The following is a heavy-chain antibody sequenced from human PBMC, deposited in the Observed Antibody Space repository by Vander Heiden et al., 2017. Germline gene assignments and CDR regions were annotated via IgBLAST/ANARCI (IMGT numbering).Heavy chain of an antibody. Sequence: EVQLLESGGGLVQPGGSLRLSCAASGFTFSSYAMSWVRQAPGKGLEWVSAISGSGGSTYYADAVKGRFTISRDNSKNTLYLQMNSLRAEDTAVYYCANHPFDSSGYFFNWGQGTLVTVSS. D-gene: IGHD3-22*01. CDR1: GFTFSSYA. V-gene: IGHV3-23*01. J-gene: IGHJ4*02. CDR2: ISGSGGST. CDR3: ANHPFDSSGYFFN.